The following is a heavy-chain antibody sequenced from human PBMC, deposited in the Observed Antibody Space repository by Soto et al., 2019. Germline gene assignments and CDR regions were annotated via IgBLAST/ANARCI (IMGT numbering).Heavy chain of an antibody. CDR3: ARGPSHYYDSSGYYRY. D-gene: IGHD3-22*01. CDR1: GFTVSSNY. CDR2: IYSGGST. J-gene: IGHJ4*02. V-gene: IGHV3-53*01. Sequence: PGGSLRLSCAASGFTVSSNYMSWVRQAPGKGLEWVSVIYSGGSTYYADSVKGRFTISRDNSKNTLYLQMNSLRAEDTAVYYCARGPSHYYDSSGYYRYCGQGTMVTVYS.